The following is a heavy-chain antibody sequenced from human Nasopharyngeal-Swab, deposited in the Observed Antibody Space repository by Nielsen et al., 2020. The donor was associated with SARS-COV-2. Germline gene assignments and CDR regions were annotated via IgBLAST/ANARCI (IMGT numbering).Heavy chain of an antibody. J-gene: IGHJ4*02. CDR1: GFTFSSYA. CDR2: ISYDGSNK. V-gene: IGHV3-30-3*01. Sequence: GESLKISCAASGFTFSSYAMHWVRQAPGKGLEWVAVISYDGSNKYYADSVKGRFTISRDNSKNTLYLQMNSLRAEDTAVYYCARDRMWFGELFYFDYWGQGTLGTVSS. D-gene: IGHD3-10*01. CDR3: ARDRMWFGELFYFDY.